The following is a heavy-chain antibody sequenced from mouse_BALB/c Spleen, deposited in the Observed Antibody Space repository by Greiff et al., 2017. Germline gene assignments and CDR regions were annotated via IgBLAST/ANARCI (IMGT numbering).Heavy chain of an antibody. CDR1: GYTFTSYW. J-gene: IGHJ2*01. Sequence: VQLQQSGAELARPGASVKLSCKASGYTFTSYWMQWVKQRPGQGLEWIGAIYPGDGDTRYTQKFKGKATLTADKSSSTAYMQLSSLASEDSAVYYCARSDLYYFDYWGQGTTLTVSS. V-gene: IGHV1-87*01. CDR2: IYPGDGDT. CDR3: ARSDLYYFDY.